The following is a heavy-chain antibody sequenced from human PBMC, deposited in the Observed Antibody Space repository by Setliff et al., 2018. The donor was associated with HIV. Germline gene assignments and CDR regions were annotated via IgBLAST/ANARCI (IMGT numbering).Heavy chain of an antibody. D-gene: IGHD2-2*01. CDR3: ARKDGVGYCDSNSCYGIGPIDF. V-gene: IGHV1-2*06. J-gene: IGHJ4*02. Sequence: VSCKASGYSFTGYYVNWVRQAPGQGLEWMGRINPKSGATNLAQKFQGRVTLTRDTSVTTVYMELTSLRSDDTAVYYCARKDGVGYCDSNSCYGIGPIDFWGQGSLVTVSS. CDR2: INPKSGAT. CDR1: GYSFTGYY.